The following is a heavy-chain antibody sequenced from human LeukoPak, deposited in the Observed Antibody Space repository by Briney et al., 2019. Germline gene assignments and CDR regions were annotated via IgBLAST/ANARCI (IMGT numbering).Heavy chain of an antibody. Sequence: GGSLRLSCAASGFTFSSYAMSWVRQAPGKGLEWVSAISGSGGSTYYADSVKGRFTISRDNSKYTLYLQMNSLRAEDTAVYYCAKDLWYYGSGSALFDYWGQGTLVTVPS. CDR3: AKDLWYYGSGSALFDY. V-gene: IGHV3-23*01. J-gene: IGHJ4*02. D-gene: IGHD3-10*01. CDR1: GFTFSSYA. CDR2: ISGSGGST.